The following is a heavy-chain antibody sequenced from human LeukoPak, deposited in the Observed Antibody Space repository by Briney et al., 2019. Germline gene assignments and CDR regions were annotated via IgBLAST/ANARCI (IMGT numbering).Heavy chain of an antibody. D-gene: IGHD3-3*01. V-gene: IGHV3-23*01. CDR3: ANGPFPTYDFWSGYYTGWFDP. CDR1: GFTFSSYA. J-gene: IGHJ5*02. Sequence: GGSLRLSCAASGFTFSSYAMSWVRQAPGKGLEWVSAISGSGGSTYYAGSVKGRFTISRDNSKNTLYLQMNSLRAEDTAVYYCANGPFPTYDFWSGYYTGWFDPWGQGTLVTVSS. CDR2: ISGSGGST.